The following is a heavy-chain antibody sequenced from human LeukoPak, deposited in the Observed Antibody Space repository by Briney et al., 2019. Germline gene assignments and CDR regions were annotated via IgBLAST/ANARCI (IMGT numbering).Heavy chain of an antibody. CDR1: GFTFSSYW. J-gene: IGHJ5*02. V-gene: IGHV3-7*01. Sequence: GRSLRLSCAASGFTFSSYWMSWVRQARGKGWEGVSNIKQDGSEKYYVDSVKGRFTISRDNAKNSLYLQMNSLRAEYTAVYFCARDLRARYCSGGSCYGWFGPGRQGTVVSVS. CDR2: IKQDGSEK. CDR3: ARDLRARYCSGGSCYGWFGP. D-gene: IGHD2-15*01.